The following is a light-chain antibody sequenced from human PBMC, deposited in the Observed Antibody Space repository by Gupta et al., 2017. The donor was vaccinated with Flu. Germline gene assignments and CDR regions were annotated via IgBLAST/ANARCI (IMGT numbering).Light chain of an antibody. Sequence: EIVLTQSTATLSLSPGERATLSCRASQSVSSYLAWYQQKPGQAPRLLIYDASNRATGIPARFSGSGSGTDFTLTISSREPEDFAVYYCQQRSNWPRVTFGHGTKVDIK. CDR2: DAS. V-gene: IGKV3-11*01. CDR3: QQRSNWPRVT. J-gene: IGKJ3*01. CDR1: QSVSSY.